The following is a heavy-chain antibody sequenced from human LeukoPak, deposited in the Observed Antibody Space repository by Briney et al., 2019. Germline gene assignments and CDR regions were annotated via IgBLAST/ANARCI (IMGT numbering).Heavy chain of an antibody. V-gene: IGHV3-23*01. Sequence: GGSLRLSCAASGFTFGTYAMNWVRQAPGKGLEWVSGILASGSTTYYADSVKGRFTISRDNSKNTLYLQMNSLRAEDTAICYCAKDRVPDGRWNFDFWGQGTLVTVSS. CDR2: ILASGSTT. CDR3: AKDRVPDGRWNFDF. CDR1: GFTFGTYA. J-gene: IGHJ4*02. D-gene: IGHD1-1*01.